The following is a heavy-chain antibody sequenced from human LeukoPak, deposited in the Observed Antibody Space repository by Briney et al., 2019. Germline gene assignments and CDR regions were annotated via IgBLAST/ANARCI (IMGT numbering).Heavy chain of an antibody. CDR3: VRHDYGDYAPFDY. CDR2: ISSNGDST. Sequence: PGGSLRLSCAASGFTFSSYAMSWVRQAPGKGLEYVSAISSNGDSTYYADSVRDRFTISRDNSKNTLYLQLSSLRAEDTAVYYCVRHDYGDYAPFDYWGQGTLVTVSS. D-gene: IGHD4-17*01. J-gene: IGHJ4*02. V-gene: IGHV3-64D*06. CDR1: GFTFSSYA.